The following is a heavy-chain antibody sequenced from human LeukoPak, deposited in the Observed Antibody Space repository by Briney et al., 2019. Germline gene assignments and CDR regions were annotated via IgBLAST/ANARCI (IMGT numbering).Heavy chain of an antibody. Sequence: ASVKVSCKASGYTFTSYGISWVRQAPGQGLEWMGWISAYNGNTNYAQKLQGRVTMTTDTSTSTAYMELRSLRSDDTAVYYCARDFRGQYYDSSGYVEKYYYYGMDVWGQGTTVTVSS. J-gene: IGHJ6*02. V-gene: IGHV1-18*01. CDR2: ISAYNGNT. CDR3: ARDFRGQYYDSSGYVEKYYYYGMDV. D-gene: IGHD3-22*01. CDR1: GYTFTSYG.